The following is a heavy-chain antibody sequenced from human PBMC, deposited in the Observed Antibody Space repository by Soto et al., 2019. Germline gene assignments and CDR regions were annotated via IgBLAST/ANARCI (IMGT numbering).Heavy chain of an antibody. CDR3: AKALRAYSYETGDS. CDR1: GFTFSSYV. CDR2: IGGGGRTT. J-gene: IGHJ4*02. Sequence: PGGSLRLSCAASGFTFSSYVMNWVRQAPGKGLEWVSGIGGGGRTTYYADSVKGRFTISRDNSKSTLYLQMHSLRAEDTAIYYCAKALRAYSYETGDSWGQGTLVTVSS. D-gene: IGHD5-18*01. V-gene: IGHV3-23*01.